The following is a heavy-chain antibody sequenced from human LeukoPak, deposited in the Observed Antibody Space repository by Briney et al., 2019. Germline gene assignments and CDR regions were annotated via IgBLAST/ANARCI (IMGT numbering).Heavy chain of an antibody. J-gene: IGHJ5*02. D-gene: IGHD2-2*01. CDR1: GASISSGDYH. V-gene: IGHV4-30-4*08. CDR3: ASTNCSRSSCFGANWFDP. CDR2: IYYSGST. Sequence: SETLSLTCTVSGASISSGDYHWSWIRQPPGKGLEWIGSIYYSGSTFHYNPSLKSRVAISIDTSKNQFSLSLSSVTAADTAVYYRASTNCSRSSCFGANWFDPWGQGTLVTVSS.